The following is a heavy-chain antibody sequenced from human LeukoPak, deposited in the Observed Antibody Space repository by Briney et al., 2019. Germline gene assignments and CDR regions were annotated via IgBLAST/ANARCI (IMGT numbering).Heavy chain of an antibody. D-gene: IGHD3-22*01. Sequence: SETLSLTCTAFGGSISSGGYYWSWIRQHPGKGLEWIGYIYYSGSTYYNPSLKSRVTISVDTSKNQFSLKLSSVTAADTAVYYCASGSFDSSGYYSPFDYWGQGTLVTVSS. CDR2: IYYSGST. CDR1: GGSISSGGYY. V-gene: IGHV4-31*03. CDR3: ASGSFDSSGYYSPFDY. J-gene: IGHJ4*02.